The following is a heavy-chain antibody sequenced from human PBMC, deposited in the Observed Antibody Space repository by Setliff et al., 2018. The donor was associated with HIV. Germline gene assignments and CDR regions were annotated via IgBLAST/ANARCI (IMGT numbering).Heavy chain of an antibody. V-gene: IGHV4-4*07. CDR2: IYTSGST. J-gene: IGHJ4*02. CDR1: GGSISSYY. Sequence: PSETLSLTCTVSGGSISSYYWSWIRQPAGKGLEWIGRIYTSGSTSYNPSLKSRVTISVDTSKNQFSLKLSSVTAADTAVYYCARLLVAGMLFDYWGQGTLVTVSS. CDR3: ARLLVAGMLFDY. D-gene: IGHD2-15*01.